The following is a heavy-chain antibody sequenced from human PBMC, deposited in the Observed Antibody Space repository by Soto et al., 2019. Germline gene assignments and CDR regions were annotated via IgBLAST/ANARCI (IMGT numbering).Heavy chain of an antibody. V-gene: IGHV4-61*01. CDR3: ARDRRELHSDY. D-gene: IGHD1-26*01. CDR2: IYYSGST. J-gene: IGHJ4*02. Sequence: KPSETLSLTCTVSGGSVSSGSYYWSWIRQPPGKGLEWIGYIYYSGSTNYNPSLKSRVTISVDTSKNQFSLKLSSVTAADTAVYYCARDRRELHSDYWGQRPLVTVST. CDR1: GGSVSSGSYY.